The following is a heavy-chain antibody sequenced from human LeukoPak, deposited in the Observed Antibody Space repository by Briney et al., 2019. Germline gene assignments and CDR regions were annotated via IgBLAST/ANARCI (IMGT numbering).Heavy chain of an antibody. Sequence: PGGSLRLSCAASGFTFRGYAMAWVRQAPGKGLEWVSSITDSGDVTYYTDSVKGRFTISRDNSKSTLYLQMNSLTAEDTALYFFAKGQTGAPSFYYFFYLDGWGKGSTVIVSS. J-gene: IGHJ6*03. CDR3: AKGQTGAPSFYYFFYLDG. V-gene: IGHV3-23*01. CDR1: GFTFRGYA. D-gene: IGHD2-8*02. CDR2: ITDSGDVT.